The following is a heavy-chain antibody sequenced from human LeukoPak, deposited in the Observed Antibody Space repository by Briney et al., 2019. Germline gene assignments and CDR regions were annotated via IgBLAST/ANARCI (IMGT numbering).Heavy chain of an antibody. J-gene: IGHJ4*02. V-gene: IGHV1-18*01. CDR3: AKATSVVITYRADY. Sequence: ASVTVSCKASGYTLASFGISWVRQAPGQGLEWMGWISGNNGNTNFAQKFQGRVTVTTDTSTSTAYMELRSLRSDDTAVYYCAKATSVVITYRADYWGQGTLVTVSS. D-gene: IGHD3-22*01. CDR1: GYTLASFG. CDR2: ISGNNGNT.